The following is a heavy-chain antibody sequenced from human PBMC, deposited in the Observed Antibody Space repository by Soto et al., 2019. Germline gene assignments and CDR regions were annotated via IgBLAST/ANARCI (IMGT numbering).Heavy chain of an antibody. CDR2: INYSGST. V-gene: IGHV4-39*01. CDR3: ARQSRGDPNWFDP. J-gene: IGHJ5*02. Sequence: SETLSLTCTVSGGSISSSNYYWGWIRQPPGKGLEWIGSINYSGSTYYNPSLKSRVTISVDTSKNQFSLKLSSVTAADTAVYYCARQSRGDPNWFDPWGQGTLVTVSS. CDR1: GGSISSSNYY. D-gene: IGHD3-22*01.